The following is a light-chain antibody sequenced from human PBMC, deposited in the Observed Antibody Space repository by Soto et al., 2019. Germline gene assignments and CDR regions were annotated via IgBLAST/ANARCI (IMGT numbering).Light chain of an antibody. CDR3: SSHTTTGTLQV. CDR2: SNY. Sequence: QSVLTQPPSASGTPGQRVTISCSGSSSNIESNTVTWYQQLPGTAPKLVIYSNYDRPSGVPDRFSGSTSGTSASLVIRGLQSEDEADYYCSSHTTTGTLQVFGTGTKLTVL. CDR1: SSNIESNT. J-gene: IGLJ1*01. V-gene: IGLV1-44*01.